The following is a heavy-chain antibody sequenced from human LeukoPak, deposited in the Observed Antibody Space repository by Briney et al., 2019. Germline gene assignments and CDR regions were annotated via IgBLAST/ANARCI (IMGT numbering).Heavy chain of an antibody. J-gene: IGHJ4*02. CDR2: IYYSGST. CDR3: ARLTRRSGNYFDY. Sequence: SETLSLTCTVSGGSISSYYWSWIRQPPGKGLEWIGYIYYSGSTNYNPSLKSRITISVDTSKSQFSLKLSSVTAADTAVYYCARLTRRSGNYFDYWGQGTLVTVSS. CDR1: GGSISSYY. D-gene: IGHD1-1*01. V-gene: IGHV4-59*01.